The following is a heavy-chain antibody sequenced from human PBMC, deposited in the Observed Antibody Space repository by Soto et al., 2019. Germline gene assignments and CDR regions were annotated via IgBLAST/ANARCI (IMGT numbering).Heavy chain of an antibody. CDR1: GGSISSSSYY. Sequence: SETLSLTCTVSGGSISSSSYYWGWIRQPPGKGLEWIGSIYYSGSTYYNPSLKSRVTISVDTSKNQFSLKLSSVTAADTAVYYCARHHFIRSERPAFDYWGQGTLVTVSS. V-gene: IGHV4-39*01. CDR2: IYYSGST. J-gene: IGHJ4*02. CDR3: ARHHFIRSERPAFDY. D-gene: IGHD3-16*01.